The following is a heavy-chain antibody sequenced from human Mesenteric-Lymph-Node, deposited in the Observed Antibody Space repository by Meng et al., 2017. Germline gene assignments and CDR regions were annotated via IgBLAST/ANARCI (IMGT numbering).Heavy chain of an antibody. Sequence: GESLKISCVASGFTFSNYWIHWIRQVPGKGLVWVSLISSDGSQTEYVDSVKGRFSISRDNAESTLYLQMNSLTVEDSGIYYCARDLWGHGAFDIWGPGAMVTVSS. CDR2: ISSDGSQT. CDR3: ARDLWGHGAFDI. J-gene: IGHJ3*02. D-gene: IGHD7-27*01. CDR1: GFTFSNYW. V-gene: IGHV3-74*03.